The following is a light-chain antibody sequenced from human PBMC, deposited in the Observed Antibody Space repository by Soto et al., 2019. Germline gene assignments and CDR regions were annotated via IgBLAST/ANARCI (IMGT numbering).Light chain of an antibody. CDR3: SSYAGSNTVV. CDR1: SNDIGNYNY. V-gene: IGLV2-8*01. Sequence: QSALTQPPSASGSPGQSVTISCTGSSNDIGNYNYVSWYQQHPGKAPKFIIYEVSKRPSGVPDRFSGSKSGDTASLTVSGLQPEEEAEYYCSSYAGSNTVVFGGGTKLTVL. CDR2: EVS. J-gene: IGLJ3*02.